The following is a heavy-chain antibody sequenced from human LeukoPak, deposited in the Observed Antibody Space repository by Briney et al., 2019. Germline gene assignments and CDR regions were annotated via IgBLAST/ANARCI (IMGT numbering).Heavy chain of an antibody. V-gene: IGHV1-69*13. J-gene: IGHJ4*02. CDR1: GGTFSSYS. D-gene: IGHD5-24*01. CDR3: ARSGRTVEMAYYFDF. CDR2: IIPIFGTA. Sequence: SVKVSCKASGGTFSSYSISWARQAPGQGLGWMGGIIPIFGTANYAQKFQGRVTITADESTSTAYMELSSLRSEDTAVYYCARSGRTVEMAYYFDFWGQGTLVTVSS.